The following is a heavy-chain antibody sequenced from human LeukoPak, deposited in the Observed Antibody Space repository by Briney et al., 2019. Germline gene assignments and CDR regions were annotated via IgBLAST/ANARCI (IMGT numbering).Heavy chain of an antibody. CDR3: ARDELESVDY. CDR1: GYSISSGYY. J-gene: IGHJ4*02. D-gene: IGHD1-1*01. V-gene: IGHV4-38-2*02. CDR2: IYHSGST. Sequence: SETLSLTCAVSGYSISSGYYWGWIRQPPGQGLEWIGSIYHSGSTYYNPSLKSRVTISVDTSKNQFSLKLSSVTAADTAVYYCARDELESVDYWGQGTLVTVSS.